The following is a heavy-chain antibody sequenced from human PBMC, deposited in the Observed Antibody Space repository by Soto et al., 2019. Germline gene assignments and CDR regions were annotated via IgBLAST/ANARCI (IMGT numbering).Heavy chain of an antibody. CDR2: IKQDGSEK. Sequence: PWGSLRLSCAASGFTFSSYWMSWVRQAPGKGLEWVANIKQDGSEKYYVDSVKGRFTISRDNAKNSLYLQMNSLRAEDTAVYYCARPPNSSWFKPYYYYYYMDVWGKGTTVTVSS. D-gene: IGHD6-13*01. CDR1: GFTFSSYW. V-gene: IGHV3-7*01. J-gene: IGHJ6*03. CDR3: ARPPNSSWFKPYYYYYYMDV.